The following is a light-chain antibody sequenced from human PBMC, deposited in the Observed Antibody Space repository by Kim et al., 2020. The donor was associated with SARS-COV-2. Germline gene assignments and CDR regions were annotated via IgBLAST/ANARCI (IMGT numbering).Light chain of an antibody. Sequence: QPVLTQSSSASASLGSSVKLTCTLSSGHSSHIIAWHQQQPGKAPRYLMKLDGGGSYTKGSGVPDRFLGSSSGADRYLTISNLQSEDEADYYCETWDNNTRVFGGGTKVTVL. V-gene: IGLV4-60*03. CDR2: LDGGGSY. J-gene: IGLJ3*02. CDR1: SGHSSHI. CDR3: ETWDNNTRV.